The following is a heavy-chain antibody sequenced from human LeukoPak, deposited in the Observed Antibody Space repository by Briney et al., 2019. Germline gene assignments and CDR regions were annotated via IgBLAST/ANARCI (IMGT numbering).Heavy chain of an antibody. CDR1: GFTFSSYW. CDR2: INSGGSNT. Sequence: GGSLRLSCAASGFTFSSYWMHWVRQAPGKGLMWVSRINSGGSNTSYADSVKGRFTISRDNANNTLYLQMNSLRTEDTAVYYCARDWVTRHWGQGTLVTVSS. D-gene: IGHD5-18*01. CDR3: ARDWVTRH. V-gene: IGHV3-74*01. J-gene: IGHJ4*01.